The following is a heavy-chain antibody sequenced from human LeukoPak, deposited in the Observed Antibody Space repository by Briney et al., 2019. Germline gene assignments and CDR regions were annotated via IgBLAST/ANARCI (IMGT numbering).Heavy chain of an antibody. Sequence: GGSLRLSCAASGFTFSSYWMSWVRQAPGKGLEWVANIKQDGSEKYYVDSVKGRFTISRDNAMNSLYLQMNSLRAEDTAVYYCAKRSSGFGDSYYYYMDVWGKGTTVTISS. CDR2: IKQDGSEK. V-gene: IGHV3-7*01. CDR1: GFTFSSYW. J-gene: IGHJ6*03. D-gene: IGHD3-10*01. CDR3: AKRSSGFGDSYYYYMDV.